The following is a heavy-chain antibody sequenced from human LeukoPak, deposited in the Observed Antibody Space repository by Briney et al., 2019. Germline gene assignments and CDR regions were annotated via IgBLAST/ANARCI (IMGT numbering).Heavy chain of an antibody. CDR2: IRSDGSNK. Sequence: GGSLRLSCAASGFTFSSYGMHWVRQAPGKGLEWVAFIRSDGSNKYYADSVKGRFTISRDNSKLYLQMNSLRAEDTAVYYCAKRVYRKGGRFSYYFAYWGQGTLVTVPS. CDR3: AKRVYRKGGRFSYYFAY. J-gene: IGHJ4*02. D-gene: IGHD3-16*01. V-gene: IGHV3-30*02. CDR1: GFTFSSYG.